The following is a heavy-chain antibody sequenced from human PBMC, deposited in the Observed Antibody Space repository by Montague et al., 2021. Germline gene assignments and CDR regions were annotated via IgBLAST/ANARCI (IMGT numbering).Heavy chain of an antibody. CDR2: IYPGDSDT. CDR1: GCSFTRYW. CDR3: ARGRGDGNNWAWDFDY. D-gene: IGHD5-24*01. V-gene: IGHV5-51*01. Sequence: QFGAGVKKPGESLKISCKGSGCSFTRYWIGWVRQMPGKGLEWMGIIYPGDSDTRYSPSFQGQVTISADKSISTAYLQWSSLKASDTAMYYCARGRGDGNNWAWDFDYWGQGTLVTVSS. J-gene: IGHJ4*02.